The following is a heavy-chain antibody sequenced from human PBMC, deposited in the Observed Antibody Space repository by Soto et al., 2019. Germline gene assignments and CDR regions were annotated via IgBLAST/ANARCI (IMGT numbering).Heavy chain of an antibody. CDR1: GFTVSSNY. D-gene: IGHD2-2*01. CDR3: AASVVVPAAAYYYGIDV. J-gene: IGHJ6*02. CDR2: IYSGGST. V-gene: IGHV3-53*01. Sequence: EVQLVESGGGLIQPGGSLRLSCAASGFTVSSNYMSWVRQAPGKGLEWVSVIYSGGSTYYADSVKGRFTISRDNSKNTLYLQMNSLRAENTAVYYCAASVVVPAAAYYYGIDVWDQGTTVTVSS.